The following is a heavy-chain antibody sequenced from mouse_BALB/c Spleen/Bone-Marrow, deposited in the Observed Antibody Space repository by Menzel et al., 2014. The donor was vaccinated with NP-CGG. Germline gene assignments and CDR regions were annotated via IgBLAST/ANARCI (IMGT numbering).Heavy chain of an antibody. CDR3: ARPLYGSSLAWFAY. J-gene: IGHJ3*01. CDR2: IIGGTGGT. CDR1: GFTFSNSY. V-gene: IGHV1-54*02. D-gene: IGHD1-1*01. Sequence: QVQLQQSGGEVVKPGTSVKLSCKTSGFTFSNSYISWLKLKPGQSLEWIAWIIGGTGGTTYNQKFTGKAQLTVDTSSNTAYIQLSSLTTEDSAIYYCARPLYGSSLAWFAYFGQGTLVTVSA.